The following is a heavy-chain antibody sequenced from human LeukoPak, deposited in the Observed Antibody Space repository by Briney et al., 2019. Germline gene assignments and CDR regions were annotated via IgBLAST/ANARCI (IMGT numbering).Heavy chain of an antibody. CDR2: INHSGST. V-gene: IGHV4-34*01. Sequence: PSETLSLTCAVYGGSFSGYYWSWIRQPPGKGLEWIGEINHSGSTNYNPSLKSRVTISVDTSKNLFSLKLSSVTAADTAVYYCARVRGSGWYRGLGYWGQGTLVTVSS. CDR1: GGSFSGYY. D-gene: IGHD6-19*01. CDR3: ARVRGSGWYRGLGY. J-gene: IGHJ4*02.